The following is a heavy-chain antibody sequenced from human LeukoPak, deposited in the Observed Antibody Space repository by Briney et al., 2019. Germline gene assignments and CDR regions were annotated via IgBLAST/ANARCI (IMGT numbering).Heavy chain of an antibody. Sequence: SVKVSCKASGYTFTGYYMHWVRQAPGQGLEWMGRIIPIFGTANYAQKFQGRVTITTDESTSTAYMELSRLRSEDTAVYYCARNRNPVADLYYLDYRRQGTMVTVSS. V-gene: IGHV1-69*05. CDR2: IIPIFGTA. D-gene: IGHD6-19*01. CDR1: GYTFTGYY. J-gene: IGHJ4*02. CDR3: ARNRNPVADLYYLDY.